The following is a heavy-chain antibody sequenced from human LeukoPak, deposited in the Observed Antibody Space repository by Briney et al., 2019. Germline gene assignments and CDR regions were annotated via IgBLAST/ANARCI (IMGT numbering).Heavy chain of an antibody. V-gene: IGHV3-23*01. CDR1: GFTFSSYA. CDR2: ISGSGGST. Sequence: GGSLRLSCAASGFTFSSYAMSWVRQAPGKGLEWVSAISGSGGSTYYADSVKGRFTISRDNSKSTLYLQMNSLRAEDTAVYYCAKDRGVGATGGEDGGDYWGQGTLVTVSS. CDR3: AKDRGVGATGGEDGGDY. D-gene: IGHD1-26*01. J-gene: IGHJ4*02.